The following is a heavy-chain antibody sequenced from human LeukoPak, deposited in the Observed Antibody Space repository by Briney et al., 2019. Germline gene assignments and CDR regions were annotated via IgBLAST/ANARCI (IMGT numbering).Heavy chain of an antibody. D-gene: IGHD6-6*01. Sequence: GGSLRLSCAASGFTFSTYWMSWVRLAPGKGLEWVANIKQDGSEKYYVDSVKGRFTISRDNAKNSLYLQMNSLRAEDTAVYYCASNVGVIAARTHQRYYFDYWGQGTLVTVSS. J-gene: IGHJ4*02. CDR2: IKQDGSEK. CDR1: GFTFSTYW. CDR3: ASNVGVIAARTHQRYYFDY. V-gene: IGHV3-7*01.